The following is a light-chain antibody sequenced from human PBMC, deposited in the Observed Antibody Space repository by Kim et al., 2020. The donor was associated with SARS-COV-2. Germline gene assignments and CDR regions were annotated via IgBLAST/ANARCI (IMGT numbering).Light chain of an antibody. J-gene: IGKJ1*01. V-gene: IGKV4-1*01. Sequence: ATINCKSSQSVLYSSNNKNYFAWYQKKPGQPPKLLIYWASTRESGVPDRFSGSGSGTDFTLTISSLQAEDVAVYYCQQYYSTPPTFGQGTKVDIK. CDR2: WAS. CDR3: QQYYSTPPT. CDR1: QSVLYSSNNKNY.